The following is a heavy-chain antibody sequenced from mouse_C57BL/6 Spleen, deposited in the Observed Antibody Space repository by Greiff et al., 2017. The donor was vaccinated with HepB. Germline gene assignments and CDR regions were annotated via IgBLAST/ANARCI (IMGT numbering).Heavy chain of an antibody. D-gene: IGHD2-4*01. Sequence: QVQLKESGAELARPGASVKLSCKASGYTFTSYGISWVKQRTGQGLEWIGEIYPRSGNTYYNEKFKGKATLTADKSSSTAYMELRSLTSEDSAVYFCARRYDSYFDYWGQGTTLTVSS. CDR3: ARRYDSYFDY. CDR2: IYPRSGNT. J-gene: IGHJ2*01. CDR1: GYTFTSYG. V-gene: IGHV1-81*01.